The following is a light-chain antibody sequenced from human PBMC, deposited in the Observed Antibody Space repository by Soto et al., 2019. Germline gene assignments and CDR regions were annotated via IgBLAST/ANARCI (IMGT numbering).Light chain of an antibody. CDR2: AAS. Sequence: DIQMTQSPSSLSASVGDLAIITCLASQSISNHLNWYQQKPGKAPKLLIFAASSLQSGVPSRFSGSRSGPDFTLTISSLQPEDFATYYCQQSYSSPPTFGQVAKVDIK. CDR1: QSISNH. J-gene: IGKJ1*01. CDR3: QQSYSSPPT. V-gene: IGKV1-39*01.